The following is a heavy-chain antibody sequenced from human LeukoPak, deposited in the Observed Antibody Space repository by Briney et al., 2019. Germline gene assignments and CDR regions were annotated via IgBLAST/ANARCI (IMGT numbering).Heavy chain of an antibody. CDR2: IKPNSGGT. J-gene: IGHJ4*02. CDR1: GYTFTGYY. V-gene: IGHV1-2*06. CDR3: ARVDTAMVKPFDY. Sequence: ASVKVSCKASGYTFTGYYMHWVRRAPGQGLEWMGRIKPNSGGTNYAQKFQGRVTMTRDTSISTAYMELSRLRSDDTAVYYCARVDTAMVKPFDYWGQGTLVTVSS. D-gene: IGHD5-18*01.